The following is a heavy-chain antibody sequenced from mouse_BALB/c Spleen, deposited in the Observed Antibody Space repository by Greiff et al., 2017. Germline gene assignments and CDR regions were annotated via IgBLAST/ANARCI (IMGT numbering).Heavy chain of an antibody. J-gene: IGHJ2*01. D-gene: IGHD1-1*01. V-gene: IGHV3-2*02. Sequence: VQLVESGPGLVKPSQSLSLTCTVTGYSITSDYAWNWIRQFPGNKLEWMGYISYSGSTSYNPSLKSRISITRDTSKNQFFLQLNSVTTEDTATYYCARDGDYFDYWGQGTTLTVSS. CDR2: ISYSGST. CDR3: ARDGDYFDY. CDR1: GYSITSDYA.